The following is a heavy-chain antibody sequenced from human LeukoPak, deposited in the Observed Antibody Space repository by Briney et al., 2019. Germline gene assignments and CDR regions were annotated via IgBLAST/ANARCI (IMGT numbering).Heavy chain of an antibody. V-gene: IGHV1-18*01. J-gene: IGHJ4*02. CDR3: DRDQEITMVRGVIENYFDY. CDR1: GYTFTSYG. D-gene: IGHD3-10*01. Sequence: ASGKVSCKASGYTFTSYGISWFRESPGQGLGGMRWISAYNGNTNNEHKLQGRVSMTTNTSTSTDYMELRRMSSDDTDVYYCDRDQEITMVRGVIENYFDYWGQGTLVTVSS. CDR2: ISAYNGNT.